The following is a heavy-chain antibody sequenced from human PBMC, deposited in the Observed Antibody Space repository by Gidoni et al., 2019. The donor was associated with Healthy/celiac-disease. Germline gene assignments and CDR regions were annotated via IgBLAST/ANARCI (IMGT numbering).Heavy chain of an antibody. Sequence: VQLVESGGGLVKPGGSLRLSCAASGFTFSSYSMNWVRQAPGKGLEWVSSISSSSSYIYYADSVKGRFTISRDNAKNSLYLQMNSLRAEDTAVYYCASFSTSGGGMDVWGQGTTVTVSS. V-gene: IGHV3-21*01. J-gene: IGHJ6*02. CDR3: ASFSTSGGGMDV. CDR1: GFTFSSYS. D-gene: IGHD2-2*01. CDR2: ISSSSSYI.